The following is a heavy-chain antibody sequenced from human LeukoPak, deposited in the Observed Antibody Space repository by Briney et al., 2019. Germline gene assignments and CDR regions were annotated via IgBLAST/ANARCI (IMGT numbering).Heavy chain of an antibody. CDR2: ISSSSSYI. D-gene: IGHD6-13*01. CDR3: ARDTWYSNSWLHAFDI. CDR1: GFTFSSYS. J-gene: IGHJ3*02. V-gene: IGHV3-21*01. Sequence: PGGSLRLSCAASGFTFSSYSMNWVRQAPGKGLEWVSSISSSSSYIYYADSVKGRFTISRDNAKNSLYLQMDSLRAEDTGVYYCARDTWYSNSWLHAFDIWGQGTMVTVSS.